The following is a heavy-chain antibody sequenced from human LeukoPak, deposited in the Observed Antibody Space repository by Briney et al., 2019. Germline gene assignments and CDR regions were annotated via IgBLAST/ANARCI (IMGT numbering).Heavy chain of an antibody. CDR1: GYSFTNYW. J-gene: IGHJ4*02. Sequence: GESLKISCKGSGYSFTNYWIGWVRQTPGKGLEWMRIIYPGDSDTRYSPSFQGQVTISADKSISTAYLQCSSLKASDTAMYYCARLGMATTWRFDYWGQGTQVTVSS. CDR2: IYPGDSDT. CDR3: ARLGMATTWRFDY. D-gene: IGHD5-24*01. V-gene: IGHV5-51*01.